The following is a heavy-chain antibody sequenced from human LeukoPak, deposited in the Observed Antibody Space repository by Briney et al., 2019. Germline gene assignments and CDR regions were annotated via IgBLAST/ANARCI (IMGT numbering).Heavy chain of an antibody. V-gene: IGHV3-23*01. CDR3: AKDGGPHYYDQEGRFDY. CDR2: ISGSGGST. Sequence: GGSLRLSCAASGFTFSSYAMSWVRQAPGKGLEWVSAISGSGGSTYYADSVKGRFTISRDNSKNTLYLQMNSLRAEDTAVYYCAKDGGPHYYDQEGRFDYWGQGTLVTVPS. J-gene: IGHJ4*02. CDR1: GFTFSSYA. D-gene: IGHD3-22*01.